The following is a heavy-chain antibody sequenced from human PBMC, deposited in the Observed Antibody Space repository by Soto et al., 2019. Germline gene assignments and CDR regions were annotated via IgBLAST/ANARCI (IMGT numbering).Heavy chain of an antibody. CDR2: IKQGGGEK. J-gene: IGHJ4*02. CDR1: GFTFSSYW. D-gene: IGHD2-2*02. V-gene: IGHV3-7*01. Sequence: EVQLVESGGGLVQPGGSLRLSCAASGFTFSSYWMSWVRQAPGKGLEWVANIKQGGGEKYYVDSVKARFTISRDNARNSLYLQMNSLRAEDTAVYYCARGSRYCSSIGCYTFDDCGQGTLVTVSS. CDR3: ARGSRYCSSIGCYTFDD.